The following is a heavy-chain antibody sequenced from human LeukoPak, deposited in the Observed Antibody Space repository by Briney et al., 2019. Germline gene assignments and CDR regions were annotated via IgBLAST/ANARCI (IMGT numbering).Heavy chain of an antibody. CDR2: IYPGDSDT. CDR1: GYSFTSYW. D-gene: IGHD3-3*01. J-gene: IGHJ4*02. Sequence: GESLKISCKGSGYSFTSYWIGWVRQMPGKGLEWMGIIYPGDSDTRYSPSFQGQVTTSADKSISTAYLQWSSLKASDTAMYYCASSYYDFWSGYSDFDYWGQGTLVTVSS. CDR3: ASSYYDFWSGYSDFDY. V-gene: IGHV5-51*01.